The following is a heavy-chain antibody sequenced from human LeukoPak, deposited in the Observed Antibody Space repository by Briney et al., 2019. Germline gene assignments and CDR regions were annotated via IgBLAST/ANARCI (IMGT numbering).Heavy chain of an antibody. CDR1: GITLSTYS. CDR3: ARAPRADDNWFDP. Sequence: GGSLRLSCTASGITLSTYSMNWVRQAPGKGLEWVAYIGYRNNPIHYIDSVKGRFTISRDNAKNSLYLQMNSLRVEDTAVYYCARAPRADDNWFDPWGQGTLVTVSS. J-gene: IGHJ5*02. V-gene: IGHV3-48*01. D-gene: IGHD5-24*01. CDR2: IGYRNNPI.